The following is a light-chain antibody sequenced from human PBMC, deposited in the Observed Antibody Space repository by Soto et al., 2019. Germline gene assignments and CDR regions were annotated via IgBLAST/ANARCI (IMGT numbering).Light chain of an antibody. J-gene: IGKJ3*01. CDR1: QTVSSY. CDR2: DAS. V-gene: IGKV1-9*01. CDR3: QQLNNFVT. Sequence: DIQLTQSPSFLSASVGDRDTITCRASQTVSSYLVWYQQKPGKAPKVLITDASTLQSGVPSRFSGSGFGTEFTLTIRGLQPEDVATYYCQQLNNFVTFGPGTKVNI.